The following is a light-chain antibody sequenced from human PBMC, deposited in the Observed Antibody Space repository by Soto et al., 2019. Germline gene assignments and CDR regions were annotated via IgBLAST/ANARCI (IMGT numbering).Light chain of an antibody. Sequence: QAVVTQEPSLTVSPGGTVTLTCGSSTGAVTSGHYPYWFQQKPGQAPRTLIYDSNKKHSWTPARFSGSLLGGKAALTLSGAQPEDEAEYYCLLSYSGAHVFGTGTKVTVL. CDR2: DSN. J-gene: IGLJ1*01. CDR3: LLSYSGAHV. V-gene: IGLV7-46*01. CDR1: TGAVTSGHY.